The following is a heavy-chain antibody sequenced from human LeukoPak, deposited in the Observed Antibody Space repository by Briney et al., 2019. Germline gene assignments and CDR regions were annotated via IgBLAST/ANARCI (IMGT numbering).Heavy chain of an antibody. D-gene: IGHD3-22*01. V-gene: IGHV4-34*01. J-gene: IGHJ4*02. CDR2: INNRGSN. Sequence: PSETLSLTCAVSGESFCGYYWSWIRQPPGQGLEWIGEINNRGSNNYNPDLKSQVSISVDASENPFSLKLSSVAAAGAAVYYCARRGDSSGYYYRFVPIRNWGQGTLVSVS. CDR3: ARRGDSSGYYYRFVPIRN. CDR1: GESFCGYY.